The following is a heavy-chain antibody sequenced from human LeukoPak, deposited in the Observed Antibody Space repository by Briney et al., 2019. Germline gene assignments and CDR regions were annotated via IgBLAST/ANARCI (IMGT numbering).Heavy chain of an antibody. D-gene: IGHD5-24*01. V-gene: IGHV3-23*01. J-gene: IGHJ4*02. Sequence: GGSLRLSCAASGFMFSNYAMSWVRQAPGRGLEWVSAVKTSAGDTYYADSVKGRFTISRDNSKSTVYLQMNSLRAEDSALYYCAKGQMATILGFDSWGQGALVTVSS. CDR1: GFMFSNYA. CDR3: AKGQMATILGFDS. CDR2: VKTSAGDT.